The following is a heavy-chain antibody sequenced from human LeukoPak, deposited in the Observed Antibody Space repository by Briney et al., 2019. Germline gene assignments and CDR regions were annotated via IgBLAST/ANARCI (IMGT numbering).Heavy chain of an antibody. CDR3: AKEGPIAVAGYFDY. Sequence: GGSLRLSCAASGFTFSSYAMNWVRQAPGKGLEWVSVISGRGNTIYYADSVKGRFTISRDNSKNSLYLQMNSLRTEDTALYYCAKEGPIAVAGYFDYWGQGTLVTVFS. J-gene: IGHJ4*02. D-gene: IGHD6-19*01. CDR1: GFTFSSYA. V-gene: IGHV3-23*01. CDR2: ISGRGNTI.